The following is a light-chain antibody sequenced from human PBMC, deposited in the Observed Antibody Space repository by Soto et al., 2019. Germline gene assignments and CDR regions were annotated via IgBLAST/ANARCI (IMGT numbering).Light chain of an antibody. V-gene: IGLV2-14*03. J-gene: IGLJ2*01. CDR3: SSYTSRRTIV. CDR1: SSDVGGYEY. CDR2: DVS. Sequence: QSALTQPASVSGSPGQSITISCTGTSSDVGGYEYVSWYQQHPGKAPKLMIYDVSNRPSGVSDRFSGSKSGNTASLTISGLQAEDEADYYCSSYTSRRTIVFGGGTKLTVL.